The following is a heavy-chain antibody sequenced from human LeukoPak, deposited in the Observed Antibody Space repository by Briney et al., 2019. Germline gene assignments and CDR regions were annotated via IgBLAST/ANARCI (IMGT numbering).Heavy chain of an antibody. CDR2: INSDGSST. CDR1: GFTFSSYW. CDR3: ARARQRGLNWFDP. Sequence: PGGSLRLSCAASGFTFSSYWMHWVRQAPGKGLVWVSRINSDGSSTSYADSVKGRFTISRDNAKNTLYLQMNSLRAEDTAVYYCARARQRGLNWFDPWGQGTLVTVSP. J-gene: IGHJ5*02. D-gene: IGHD5-12*01. V-gene: IGHV3-74*01.